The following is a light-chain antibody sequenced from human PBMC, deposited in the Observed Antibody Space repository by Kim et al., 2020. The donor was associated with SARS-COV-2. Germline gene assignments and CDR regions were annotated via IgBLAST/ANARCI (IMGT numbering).Light chain of an antibody. CDR1: QNILSSSNNKDY. CDR2: SAS. V-gene: IGKV4-1*01. J-gene: IGKJ1*01. Sequence: DIVMTQSPDSLAVSLAERATINCKSSQNILSSSNNKDYLAWYQQKPGQPPKLLIYSASTRASGVPDRFSGSGSGTDFTLTISSLQAEDVAVYYCKQYYTTPLTFGQGTKVEIK. CDR3: KQYYTTPLT.